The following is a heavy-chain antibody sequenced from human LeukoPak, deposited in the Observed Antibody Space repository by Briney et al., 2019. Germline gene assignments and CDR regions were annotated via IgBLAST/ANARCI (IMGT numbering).Heavy chain of an antibody. J-gene: IGHJ4*02. CDR1: GFTFSNYG. D-gene: IGHD6-6*01. V-gene: IGHV3-30*02. Sequence: PGGSLRLSCAASGFTFSNYGIHWVRQAPGKGLEWVAFVRYDGRNKYYGDSVKGRFTISRDNSKNTLYLQMNSLRAEDTAMYYCAKEMADRREAFDYWGQGTLATVSS. CDR3: AKEMADRREAFDY. CDR2: VRYDGRNK.